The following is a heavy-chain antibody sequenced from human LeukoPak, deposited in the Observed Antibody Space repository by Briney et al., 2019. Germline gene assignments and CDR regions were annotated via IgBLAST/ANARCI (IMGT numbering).Heavy chain of an antibody. J-gene: IGHJ3*02. D-gene: IGHD3-10*01. Sequence: PSETLSLTCAVYGGSFSGYYWSWIRQPPGKGLEWIGEINHSGSTNYNPSLKSRVTISVDTSKNQFSLKLSSVTAADTAVYYCASLDVFDAFDIWGQGTMVTVSS. CDR1: GGSFSGYY. CDR3: ASLDVFDAFDI. CDR2: INHSGST. V-gene: IGHV4-34*01.